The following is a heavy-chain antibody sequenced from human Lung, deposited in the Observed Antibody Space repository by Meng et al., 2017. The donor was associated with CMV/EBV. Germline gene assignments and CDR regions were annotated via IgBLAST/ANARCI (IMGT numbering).Heavy chain of an antibody. CDR1: GLTFSAYY. CDR3: ATDPRLLDY. J-gene: IGHJ4*01. V-gene: IGHV3-11*01. D-gene: IGHD5-18*01. Sequence: GGSLRLSCVASGLTFSAYYMTWMRQAPGKGPQCVSYISGGGDIIKYADSVKGRFTISRDNAKNSLYLQMNSLRAEDTAVYYCATDPRLLDYWGHGTLVTVPS. CDR2: ISGGGDII.